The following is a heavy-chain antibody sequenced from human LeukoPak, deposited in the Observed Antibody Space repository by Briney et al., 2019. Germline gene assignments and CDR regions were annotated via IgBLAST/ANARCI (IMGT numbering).Heavy chain of an antibody. CDR1: GFTFSSYW. CDR3: AKGDYGDYFDY. J-gene: IGHJ4*02. V-gene: IGHV3-74*01. D-gene: IGHD4-17*01. Sequence: GGSLRLSCAGSGFTFSSYWMHWVRQAPGKGLVWVSRINSDGSSINYADSVKGRFTISRDNAKNTLYLQMNSLRAEDTAVYYCAKGDYGDYFDYWGQGTLVTVSS. CDR2: INSDGSSI.